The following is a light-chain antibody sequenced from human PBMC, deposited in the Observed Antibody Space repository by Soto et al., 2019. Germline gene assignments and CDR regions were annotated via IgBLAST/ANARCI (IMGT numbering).Light chain of an antibody. CDR3: AAWDDSLSGVV. CDR2: RNN. J-gene: IGLJ3*02. Sequence: QSVLTQPPSASGTPGQTVTISCSGRFSNIGSNFIYWYQQLPGTAPKLLIYRNNERPSGVPDRFSASKSGTSASLAISGLRSEDAADYHCAAWDDSLSGVVFGGGTKVTVL. CDR1: FSNIGSNF. V-gene: IGLV1-47*01.